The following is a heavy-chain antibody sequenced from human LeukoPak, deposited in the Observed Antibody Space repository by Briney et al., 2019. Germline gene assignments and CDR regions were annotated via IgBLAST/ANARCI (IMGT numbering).Heavy chain of an antibody. CDR1: GGSFSGYY. CDR2: INHSGST. J-gene: IGHJ4*02. Sequence: SETLSLTCAVYGGSFSGYYWSWIRQPPGKGLEWIGEINHSGSTNYNPSLKRRVTISVDTSKNQFSLKLSSVTAADTAVYYCARIKSITIFGGVPDYWGQGTLVTVSS. V-gene: IGHV4-34*01. D-gene: IGHD3-3*01. CDR3: ARIKSITIFGGVPDY.